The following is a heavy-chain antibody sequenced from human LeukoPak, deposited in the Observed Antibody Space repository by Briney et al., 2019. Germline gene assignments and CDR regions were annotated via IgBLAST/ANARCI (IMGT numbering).Heavy chain of an antibody. CDR3: TSPRYYYGWGDDFDY. V-gene: IGHV3-73*01. CDR2: IRSKANRYAT. D-gene: IGHD3-10*01. Sequence: GGSLRLSCAVSGFTFSASAMHWVRQASGKGLEWVGRIRSKANRYATGYAASVKGRFTISRDDSKNTAYLQMNSLKTEEPAVYYCTSPRYYYGWGDDFDYWLQGT. J-gene: IGHJ4*02. CDR1: GFTFSASA.